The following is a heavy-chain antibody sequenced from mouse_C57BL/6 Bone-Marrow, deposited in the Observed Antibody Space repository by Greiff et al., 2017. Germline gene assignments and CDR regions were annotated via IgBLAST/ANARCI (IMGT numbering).Heavy chain of an antibody. D-gene: IGHD2-2*01. CDR2: INPNNGGT. CDR3: ANDLVWLRRYYYAMDD. CDR1: GYTFTDYN. Sequence: EVQLQQSGPELVKPGASVKMSCKASGYTFTDYNMHWVKQSHGQSLEWIGYINPNNGGTSYNQKFKGKATLTVNKSSSTAYMELSSLTSEASAVYYCANDLVWLRRYYYAMDDWGQGKAVTVSA. J-gene: IGHJ4*01. V-gene: IGHV1-22*01.